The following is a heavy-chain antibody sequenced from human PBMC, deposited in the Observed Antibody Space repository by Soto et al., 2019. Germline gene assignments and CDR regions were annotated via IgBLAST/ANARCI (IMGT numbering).Heavy chain of an antibody. J-gene: IGHJ4*02. V-gene: IGHV1-69*06. Sequence: SVKVSCKASGGTFSSYAISWVRQAPGQGLEWMGGIIPIFGTANYAQKFQGGVTITADKSTSTAYMELSSLRSEDTAVYYCARGRVGGDYASDYWGQGTLVTVSS. CDR1: GGTFSSYA. CDR3: ARGRVGGDYASDY. CDR2: IIPIFGTA. D-gene: IGHD4-17*01.